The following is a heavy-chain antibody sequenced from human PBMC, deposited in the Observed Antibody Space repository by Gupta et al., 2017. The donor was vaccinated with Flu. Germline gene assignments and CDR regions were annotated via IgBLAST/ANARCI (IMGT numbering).Heavy chain of an antibody. CDR1: GFTFSRYE. CDR2: IGRSDSTI. Sequence: EVQLVESGGGLVQPGGSLRLSCAASGFTFSRYEMNWFRQAPGKGLEWVSYIGRSDSTIYYADSVRGRFTISRDNAKNSLYLQMNSLRVEDTAVYYCARGARVTGCGGDCYDDYWGQGTLVTVSS. V-gene: IGHV3-48*03. CDR3: ARGARVTGCGGDCYDDY. J-gene: IGHJ4*02. D-gene: IGHD2-21*02.